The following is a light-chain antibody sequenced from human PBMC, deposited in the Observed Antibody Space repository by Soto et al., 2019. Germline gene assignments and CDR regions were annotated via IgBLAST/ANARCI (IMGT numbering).Light chain of an antibody. J-gene: IGKJ2*01. V-gene: IGKV3-15*01. CDR3: QQYHNWPYT. CDR1: QSVSSN. CDR2: GAS. Sequence: EIVMTQSPATLSVSPGGRATLSCRASQSVSSNLAWYQQKPGQAPRLLIYGASTRATGIPARFSGSGSGTEFTLTISSLQSEDFAVYYCQQYHNWPYTFGQGTNLEIK.